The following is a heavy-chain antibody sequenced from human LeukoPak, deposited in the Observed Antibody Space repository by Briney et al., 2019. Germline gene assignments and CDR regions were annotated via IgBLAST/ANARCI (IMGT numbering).Heavy chain of an antibody. D-gene: IGHD3-10*01. CDR3: AQGTYYYGSGSYYSFDY. V-gene: IGHV1-18*01. CDR2: ISAYNGNT. J-gene: IGHJ4*02. CDR1: GYTFTSYG. Sequence: ASVKVSCKASGYTFTSYGISWVRQAPGQGLEWMGWISAYNGNTNYAQKLQGRVTMTTDTSTSTAYMELRSLRSEDTAVYYCAQGTYYYGSGSYYSFDYWGQGTLVTVSS.